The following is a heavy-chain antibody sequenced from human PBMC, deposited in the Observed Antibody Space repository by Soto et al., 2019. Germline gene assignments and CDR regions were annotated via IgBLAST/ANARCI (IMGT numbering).Heavy chain of an antibody. V-gene: IGHV4-34*01. CDR3: ARKDYDFLNLDS. Sequence: SETLSLTCAVYGGSFSGYYWSWIRQPPGKGLEWIGEINHSGSTNYNPSLKSRVTISVDTSKNQFSLNLSSVTAADTAMYYCARKDYDFLNLDSWGRGTLVTVSP. CDR2: INHSGST. J-gene: IGHJ4*02. D-gene: IGHD3-9*01. CDR1: GGSFSGYY.